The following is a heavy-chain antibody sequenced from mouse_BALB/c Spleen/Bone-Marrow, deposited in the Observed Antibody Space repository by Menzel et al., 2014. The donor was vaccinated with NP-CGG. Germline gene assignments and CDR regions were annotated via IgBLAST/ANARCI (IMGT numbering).Heavy chain of an antibody. D-gene: IGHD2-4*01. Sequence: VKLMESGPSLVAPSQSLSITCTVSGFSLTGYGVSWVRQSPGKGLEWLGMIWGDGSTDYNSALKSRLSISKDNSKSQVFLKMNSLQTDDTARYYCARDSFLITRALDYWGQGTSVTGSS. CDR3: ARDSFLITRALDY. V-gene: IGHV2-6-7*01. CDR1: GFSLTGYG. J-gene: IGHJ4*01. CDR2: IWGDGST.